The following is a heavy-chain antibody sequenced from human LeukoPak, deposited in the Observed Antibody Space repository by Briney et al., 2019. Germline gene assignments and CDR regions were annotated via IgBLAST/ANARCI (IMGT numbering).Heavy chain of an antibody. V-gene: IGHV3-30-3*01. CDR2: ISYDGSNK. J-gene: IGHJ4*02. CDR1: GFTFSSYA. D-gene: IGHD1-26*01. Sequence: GGSLRLSCAASGFTFSSYAMHWVRQAPGKGLEWVAVISYDGSNKYYADSVKGRFTISRDNSKNTLYLQMNSLRAEDTAVYYCARDRERVVDYWGQGTLVTVSS. CDR3: ARDRERVVDY.